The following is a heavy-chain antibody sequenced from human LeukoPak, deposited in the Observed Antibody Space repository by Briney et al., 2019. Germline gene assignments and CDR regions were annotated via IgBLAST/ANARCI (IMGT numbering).Heavy chain of an antibody. Sequence: SESLSLTCTVSGYSINSGFYWGWLRQPPGKGLEWIGSIYHSGSTHYKSSLKSRVTISVDTSKNQLSLKLTSVTAADTAVYYCARGVGLTQGGAFDFWGQGTLVTVSS. CDR1: GYSINSGFY. D-gene: IGHD3-16*01. J-gene: IGHJ4*02. CDR2: IYHSGST. CDR3: ARGVGLTQGGAFDF. V-gene: IGHV4-38-2*02.